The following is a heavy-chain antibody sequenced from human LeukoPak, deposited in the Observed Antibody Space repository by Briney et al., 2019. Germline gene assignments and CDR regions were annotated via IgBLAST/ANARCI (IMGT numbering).Heavy chain of an antibody. D-gene: IGHD2-15*01. J-gene: IGHJ4*02. CDR2: IYYSGST. Sequence: SETLSLTCTVSGGSVSNSNYYCGWVRQPPGKGLEWIGSIYYSGSTYYNPSLKSRVTISVDTSKNQFSLKLSSVTAADTAVYYCARQRGYCSGGSCYGMFDYWGQGTLVTVSS. V-gene: IGHV4-39*01. CDR1: GGSVSNSNYY. CDR3: ARQRGYCSGGSCYGMFDY.